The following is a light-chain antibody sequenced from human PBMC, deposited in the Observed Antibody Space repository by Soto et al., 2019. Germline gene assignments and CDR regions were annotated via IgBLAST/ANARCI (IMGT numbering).Light chain of an antibody. Sequence: EIVLTQSPGTLSLSPGARATLSCRASQSDSRRYLAWYQQKPGQAPRLLIHSTFRRDTGIPDRFSGSWAGKDITLTSSRQAADYYAVYYCQLYGSSRTFGPGTKVEIK. CDR2: STF. V-gene: IGKV3-20*01. CDR3: QLYGSSRT. CDR1: QSDSRRY. J-gene: IGKJ1*01.